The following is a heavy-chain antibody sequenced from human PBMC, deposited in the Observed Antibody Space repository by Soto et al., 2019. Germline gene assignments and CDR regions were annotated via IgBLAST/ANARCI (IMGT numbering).Heavy chain of an antibody. CDR2: ISGSGGST. Sequence: GGSLRLSCAASGCTFSGYAMSWVRQPPGKGLEGVSAISGSGGSTYYADSVKGRFTISRDNSKDTLYLQMNSVRAEDTAVYYCASTASNWPRGFFDYWGQGTLVTAPQ. V-gene: IGHV3-23*01. D-gene: IGHD7-27*01. J-gene: IGHJ4*02. CDR1: GCTFSGYA. CDR3: ASTASNWPRGFFDY.